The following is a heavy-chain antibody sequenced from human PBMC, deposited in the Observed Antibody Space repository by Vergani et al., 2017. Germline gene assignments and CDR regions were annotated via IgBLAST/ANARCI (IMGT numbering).Heavy chain of an antibody. Sequence: QVQLVQSGAEVKKPGASVKVSCKASGGTFSSYAISWVRQAPGQGLEWMGWINPNSGGTNYAQKFQGRVTMTRDTSISTAYMELSRLRSDDTAVYYCARATVGAEHDYWGQGTLVTVSS. CDR1: GGTFSSYA. CDR3: ARATVGAEHDY. V-gene: IGHV1-2*02. J-gene: IGHJ4*02. CDR2: INPNSGGT. D-gene: IGHD1-26*01.